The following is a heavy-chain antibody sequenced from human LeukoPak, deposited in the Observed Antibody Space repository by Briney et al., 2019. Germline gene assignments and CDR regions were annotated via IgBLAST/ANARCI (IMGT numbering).Heavy chain of an antibody. V-gene: IGHV3-23*01. D-gene: IGHD4-17*01. CDR3: ARVSVTTGAFDI. CDR1: GFIFSYYG. Sequence: QTGGSLRLSCEVSGFIFSYYGMNWVRQAPGKGLEWVSAISDSGDATYYADSVKGRFTISRDNSKSTLYLQMNSLRAEDTAVYYCARVSVTTGAFDIWGQGTMVTVSS. J-gene: IGHJ3*02. CDR2: ISDSGDAT.